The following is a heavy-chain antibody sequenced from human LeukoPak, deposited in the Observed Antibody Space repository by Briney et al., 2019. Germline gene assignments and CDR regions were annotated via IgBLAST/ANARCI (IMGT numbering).Heavy chain of an antibody. J-gene: IGHJ6*03. V-gene: IGHV3-21*01. CDR2: ISSSSSYI. Sequence: GGCLRLSCAASGFTFSSYSMNWVRQAPGKGLEWVSSISSSSSYIYYTDSVKGRLTISRDNANNSLYLQMNSLRAEDTAVYYCARSYYYDSSGYPLYYYYYYMDVWGKETTVTVS. CDR1: GFTFSSYS. D-gene: IGHD3-22*01. CDR3: ARSYYYDSSGYPLYYYYYYMDV.